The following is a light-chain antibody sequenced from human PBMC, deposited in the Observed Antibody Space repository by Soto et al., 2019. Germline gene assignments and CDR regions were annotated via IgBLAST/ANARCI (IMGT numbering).Light chain of an antibody. CDR2: DVT. Sequence: QAVVTQPASVSGSPGQSITISCTGASSDVGGYDYVSWYQQHPAKAPKLIIYDVTNRPSGVSNRFSGSKSGNTASLTISGLQAEDEAEYYCSSYSSISPYVFGTGTKLTVL. J-gene: IGLJ1*01. V-gene: IGLV2-14*03. CDR1: SSDVGGYDY. CDR3: SSYSSISPYV.